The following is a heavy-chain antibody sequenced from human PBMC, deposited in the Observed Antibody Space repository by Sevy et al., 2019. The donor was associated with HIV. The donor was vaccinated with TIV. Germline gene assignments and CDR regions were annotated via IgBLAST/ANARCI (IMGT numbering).Heavy chain of an antibody. CDR2: ISYDGSNK. CDR3: ANGDGTDTAMEVDY. CDR1: GFTFSSYG. J-gene: IGHJ4*02. D-gene: IGHD5-18*01. Sequence: GGSLRLSCAASGFTFSSYGMHWVRQAPDKGLEWVAVISYDGSNKYYADSVKGRFTISRDNSKNTLYLQMNSLRAEDTAVYYCANGDGTDTAMEVDYWGQGTLVTVSS. V-gene: IGHV3-30*18.